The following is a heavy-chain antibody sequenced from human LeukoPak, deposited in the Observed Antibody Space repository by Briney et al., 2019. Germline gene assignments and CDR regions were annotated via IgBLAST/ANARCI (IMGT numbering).Heavy chain of an antibody. CDR3: AYGSGSYYHQYYYYYGMDV. CDR2: MNPNSGNT. V-gene: IGHV1-8*01. Sequence: ASVTVSCKASGYTFTSYDINWVRQAPGQGLEWMGWMNPNSGNTGYAQKFKGRVTMTRNTSISTAYMELSSLRSEDTAVYYCAYGSGSYYHQYYYYYGMDVWGQGTTVTVSS. CDR1: GYTFTSYD. J-gene: IGHJ6*02. D-gene: IGHD3-10*01.